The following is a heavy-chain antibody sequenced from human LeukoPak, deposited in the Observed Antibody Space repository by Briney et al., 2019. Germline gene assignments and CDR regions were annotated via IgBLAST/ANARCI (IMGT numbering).Heavy chain of an antibody. CDR1: GGSISSGSYY. CDR2: IYTSGST. CDR3: AKDQVSVYYFDY. V-gene: IGHV4-61*02. Sequence: SQTLSLTCTVSGGSISSGSYYWSWIRQPAGKGLEWIGRIYTSGSTNYNPSLKSRVTISVDTSKNQFSLKLSSVTAADTAVYYCAKDQVSVYYFDYWGQGTLVTVSS. J-gene: IGHJ4*02.